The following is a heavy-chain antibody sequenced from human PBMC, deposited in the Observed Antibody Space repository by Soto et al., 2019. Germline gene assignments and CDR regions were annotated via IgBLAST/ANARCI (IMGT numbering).Heavy chain of an antibody. D-gene: IGHD2-21*02. CDR1: GGSISSYY. CDR2: IYASGTT. V-gene: IGHV4-4*07. CDR3: ARGIVVVTANAFDL. J-gene: IGHJ3*01. Sequence: ASETLSLTCTVSGGSISSYYWSWIRQPAGKGLHWIGRIYASGTTLYNPSLKSRVTISVDTSKNQFSLKLSSVTAADTAVYYCARGIVVVTANAFDLWGQGTMGTVSS.